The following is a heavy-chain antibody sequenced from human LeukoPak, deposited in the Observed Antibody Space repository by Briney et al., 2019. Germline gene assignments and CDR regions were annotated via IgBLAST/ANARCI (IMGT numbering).Heavy chain of an antibody. D-gene: IGHD3-3*01. CDR3: ASGQPIFGVVIAYYMDV. CDR1: GGTFSSYA. CDR2: IIPIFGTA. V-gene: IGHV1-69*05. Sequence: SVKVSCKASGGTFSSYAISWVRQAPGQGLEWMGGIIPIFGTANYAQKFQGRVTITTDGSTSTAYMELSSLRSEDTAVYYCASGQPIFGVVIAYYMDVWGKGTTVTVSS. J-gene: IGHJ6*03.